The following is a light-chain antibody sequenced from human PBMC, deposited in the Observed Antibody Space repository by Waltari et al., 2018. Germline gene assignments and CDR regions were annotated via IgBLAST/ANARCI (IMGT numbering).Light chain of an antibody. CDR1: QSVSSY. V-gene: IGKV3-11*01. Sequence: IVFTQSPATLSLSPGEIATLSCRASQSVSSYLAWYQQKPGQAPRLLIYDASNRATGIPARFSGSGSGTDFTLTISSLEPEDFAVYFCQQRSNWPVTFGQGTRLEIK. J-gene: IGKJ5*01. CDR2: DAS. CDR3: QQRSNWPVT.